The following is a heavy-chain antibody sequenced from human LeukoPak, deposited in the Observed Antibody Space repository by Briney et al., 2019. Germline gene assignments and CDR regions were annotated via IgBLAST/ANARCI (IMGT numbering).Heavy chain of an antibody. J-gene: IGHJ4*02. V-gene: IGHV3-30*02. Sequence: GGSLRLSCAASGFRFSSYGMHWFRQAPGKGLDWVAYIRYDGINEYYADSVKGRFTISRDLSKNTLFLQMNSLRPEDTAVYYCSKDRGVFGVAYSLDYWGQGTLVTVSS. D-gene: IGHD3-3*01. CDR2: IRYDGINE. CDR3: SKDRGVFGVAYSLDY. CDR1: GFRFSSYG.